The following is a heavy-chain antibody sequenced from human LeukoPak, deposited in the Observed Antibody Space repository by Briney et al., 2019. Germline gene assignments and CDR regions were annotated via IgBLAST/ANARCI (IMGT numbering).Heavy chain of an antibody. J-gene: IGHJ4*02. Sequence: GGSLRLSCAASGFTFSGYSMNWVRQAPGKGLVWVSRINSDGSSTSYADSVKGRFTISRDNAKNTLYLQVNSLRAEDTAVYYCASRFADYWGQGTLVTVSS. D-gene: IGHD3-10*01. CDR1: GFTFSGYS. CDR3: ASRFADY. CDR2: INSDGSST. V-gene: IGHV3-74*01.